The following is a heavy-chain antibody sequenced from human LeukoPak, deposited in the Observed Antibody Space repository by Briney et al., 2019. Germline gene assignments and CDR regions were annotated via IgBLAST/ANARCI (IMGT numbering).Heavy chain of an antibody. V-gene: IGHV3-23*01. D-gene: IGHD3-22*01. CDR1: GFTFSSYS. Sequence: GGSLRLSCAASGFTFSSYSMNWVRQAPGKGLEWVSVISGSGGRTYYADSVKGRFTISRDNSKNTLYLQMNSLRAEDTAVYYCAPDYYDSSGFSPFDYWGQGTLVTVSS. J-gene: IGHJ4*02. CDR3: APDYYDSSGFSPFDY. CDR2: ISGSGGRT.